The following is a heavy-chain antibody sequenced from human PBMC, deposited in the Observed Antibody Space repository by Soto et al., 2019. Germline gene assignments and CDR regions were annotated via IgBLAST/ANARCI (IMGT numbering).Heavy chain of an antibody. Sequence: QVQLVESGGGVVQPGRSLTLSCAASGFTFSSYAMHWVRQAPGKGLEWVAVISYDGSNKYDADSVKGRFTISRDNSKNTLYLQMNSLRAEDTAVYYCARPLSRNDYNWGYFDLWGRVTLVTVSS. J-gene: IGHJ2*01. CDR2: ISYDGSNK. V-gene: IGHV3-30-3*01. CDR1: GFTFSSYA. D-gene: IGHD4-4*01. CDR3: ARPLSRNDYNWGYFDL.